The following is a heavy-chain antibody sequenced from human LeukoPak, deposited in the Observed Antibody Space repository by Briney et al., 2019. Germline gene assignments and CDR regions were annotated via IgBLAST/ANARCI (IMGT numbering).Heavy chain of an antibody. D-gene: IGHD6-19*01. V-gene: IGHV3-48*01. J-gene: IGHJ3*02. CDR3: ARDGVVVAGTRRAFDI. Sequence: GGSLRLSWAGSRFTFSSYSMNWVRKAPGKGLEWVSYINSGSSTIYYADSVKGRFTISRDNAKNSLYLQMNSLRGEDTAVYYCARDGVVVAGTRRAFDIWGQGTMVTVSS. CDR1: RFTFSSYS. CDR2: INSGSSTI.